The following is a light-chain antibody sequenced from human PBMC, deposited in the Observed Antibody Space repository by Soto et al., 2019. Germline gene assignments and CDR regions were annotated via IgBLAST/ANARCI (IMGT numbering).Light chain of an antibody. CDR2: DVN. J-gene: IGLJ1*01. CDR3: CSFSTSGTHV. V-gene: IGLV2-14*01. Sequence: QSALTQPASASGSPGQSITISCTGTSSDVGTYDYVSWHQQHPGKAPKLIIYDVNNRPSGVSSRFSGSKSGNTASLTISGLQAEDEADYYCCSFSTSGTHVFGTGTKVTVL. CDR1: SSDVGTYDY.